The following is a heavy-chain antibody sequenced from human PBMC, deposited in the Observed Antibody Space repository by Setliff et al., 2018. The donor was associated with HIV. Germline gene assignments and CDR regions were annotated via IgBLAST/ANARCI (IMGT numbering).Heavy chain of an antibody. CDR3: AKRDCSGSGCGLYFFDY. V-gene: IGHV3-30*02. D-gene: IGHD3-22*01. J-gene: IGHJ4*02. CDR2: IQNDGRDK. Sequence: QSGGSLRLSCAAPGFSFSTFGMHWVRQAPGKGLEWVAYIQNDGRDKFYEDSVKGRFTISRDNSKNTLYLQMNSLRADDTAMYYCAKRDCSGSGCGLYFFDYWGQGTLVTVSS. CDR1: GFSFSTFG.